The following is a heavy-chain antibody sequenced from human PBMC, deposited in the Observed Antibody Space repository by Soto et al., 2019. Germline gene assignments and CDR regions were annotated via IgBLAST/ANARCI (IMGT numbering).Heavy chain of an antibody. J-gene: IGHJ5*02. CDR1: GGSISSYY. D-gene: IGHD3-16*02. CDR2: IYYSGST. CDR3: ARSYRPAAPPFWFDP. V-gene: IGHV4-59*01. Sequence: SETLSLTCTVSGGSISSYYWSWIRQPPGKGLEWIGYIYYSGSTNYNPSLKSRVTISVDTSKNQFSLKLSSVTAADTAVYYCARSYRPAAPPFWFDPWGQGTLVTVSS.